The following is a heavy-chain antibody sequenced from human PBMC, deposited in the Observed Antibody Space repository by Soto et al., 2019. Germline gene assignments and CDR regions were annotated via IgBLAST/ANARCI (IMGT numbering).Heavy chain of an antibody. CDR3: ARAERYYYCYRAV. V-gene: IGHV4-34*01. CDR2: INHSGST. Sequence: LEPMSQTCGVDDGCISGYYWSRLIQPPGKGLEWIGEINHSGSTNYNPSLKSRVTISVDTSKNQFSLKLSSVTAGDTAVYYCARAERYYYCYRAVWGKGTTVTVSS. J-gene: IGHJ6*03. CDR1: DGCISGYY.